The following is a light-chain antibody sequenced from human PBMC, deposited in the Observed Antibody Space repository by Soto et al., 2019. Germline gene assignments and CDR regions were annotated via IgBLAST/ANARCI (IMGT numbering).Light chain of an antibody. V-gene: IGKV2-28*01. Sequence: DIVMTQSPLSLPVTPGEPASISCRSSQSLLHSNGYNYLVWYLQKPGQSPHLLIYLGSYRVSGVPDRFSGSGSGTDFTLKISRVEAEDVGVYYCMQALQTPRTFGLGTKVEIK. CDR3: MQALQTPRT. J-gene: IGKJ1*01. CDR1: QSLLHSNGYNY. CDR2: LGS.